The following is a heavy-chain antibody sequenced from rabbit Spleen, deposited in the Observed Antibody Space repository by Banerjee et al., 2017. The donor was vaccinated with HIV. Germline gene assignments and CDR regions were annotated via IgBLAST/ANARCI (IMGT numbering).Heavy chain of an antibody. Sequence: QSLEESGGDLVKPGASLTLTCTASGFSFSNKAVMCWVRQAPGKGLEWIGCINTSSVSTRYASWAKGRFTISKTSSTTVTLQMTSLTAADRAAYFCARDLVGVIGWNFYLWGPGTLVTVS. CDR3: ARDLVGVIGWNFYL. J-gene: IGHJ6*01. CDR2: INTSSVST. D-gene: IGHD1-1*01. CDR1: GFSFSNKAV. V-gene: IGHV1S40*01.